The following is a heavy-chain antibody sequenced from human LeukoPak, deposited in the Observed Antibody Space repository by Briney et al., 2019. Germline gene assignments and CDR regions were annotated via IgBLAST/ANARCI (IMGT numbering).Heavy chain of an antibody. CDR1: GDTFNIYA. Sequence: SVKVSCKASGDTFNIYAISWAPQAPGQGLECMGRIIPILDIATYAQTSQSRVTITADKSTSTPYMELSSVSSQDTAVCFCARGRSGGDWFDSWGQGTLVSVS. J-gene: IGHJ5*01. CDR3: ARGRSGGDWFDS. CDR2: IIPILDIA. V-gene: IGHV1-69*10. D-gene: IGHD3-10*01.